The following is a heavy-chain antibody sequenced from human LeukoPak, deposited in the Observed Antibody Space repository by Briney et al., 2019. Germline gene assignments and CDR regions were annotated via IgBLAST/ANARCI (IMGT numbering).Heavy chain of an antibody. J-gene: IGHJ4*02. D-gene: IGHD1-26*01. Sequence: ASVKVSCKASGYTFTSYYMHWVRQAPGQGLGWVGIINPRGDGTNYAQKFQGRVTMTRDTSTSTVYMELSSLRSEDTAVYFCARELRTGVGATDYWGQGTLVTVSS. CDR3: ARELRTGVGATDY. CDR1: GYTFTSYY. CDR2: INPRGDGT. V-gene: IGHV1-46*01.